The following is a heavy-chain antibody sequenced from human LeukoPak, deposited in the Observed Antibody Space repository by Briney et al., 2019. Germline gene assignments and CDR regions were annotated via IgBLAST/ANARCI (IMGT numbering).Heavy chain of an antibody. CDR3: ARPYYYDSRIDP. Sequence: SETLSLTCTVSGRSLTSGDYYWSWIRQPPGKGLEWIAYMYYSGSTYYNPSLKSRVTMSADTSKNQLSMKLRSVTAADTAVYYCARPYYYDSRIDPWGQGILVTVSS. D-gene: IGHD3-22*01. CDR2: MYYSGST. J-gene: IGHJ5*02. V-gene: IGHV4-30-4*01. CDR1: GRSLTSGDYY.